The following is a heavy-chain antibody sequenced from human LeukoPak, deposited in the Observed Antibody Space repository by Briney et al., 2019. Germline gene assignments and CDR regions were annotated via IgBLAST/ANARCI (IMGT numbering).Heavy chain of an antibody. J-gene: IGHJ4*02. D-gene: IGHD2-8*01. CDR2: LSGSGDVT. Sequence: GGSLRLSCAASGFTFSSYSMNWVRQAPGKGLEWVSGLSGSGDVTYYADSVRGRFTISRDTSKKTLYLQMNSLRPEDSALYYCAKLRDIVLTAADSWGQGILVTVSS. V-gene: IGHV3-23*01. CDR1: GFTFSSYS. CDR3: AKLRDIVLTAADS.